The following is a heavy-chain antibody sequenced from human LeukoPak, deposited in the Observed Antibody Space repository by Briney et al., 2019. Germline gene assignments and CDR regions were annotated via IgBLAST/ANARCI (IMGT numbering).Heavy chain of an antibody. D-gene: IGHD3/OR15-3a*01. CDR3: ARQTGSGLFILP. V-gene: IGHV4-34*01. CDR1: GGSFNGYF. Sequence: SETLSLTCAVYGGSFNGYFWSWIRQPPGKGLEWIGEINHSGSTNYSPSLKSRVTISIDTSKNQISLRLTSVTATDTAVYYCARQTGSGLFILPGGQGTLVTVSS. CDR2: INHSGST. J-gene: IGHJ4*02.